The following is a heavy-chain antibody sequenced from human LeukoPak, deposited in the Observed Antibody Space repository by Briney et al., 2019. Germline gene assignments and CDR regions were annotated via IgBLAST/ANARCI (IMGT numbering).Heavy chain of an antibody. CDR3: AKYYGSGSYCFDY. CDR1: GFSFGNYG. V-gene: IGHV3-23*01. CDR2: VSGSSGIT. D-gene: IGHD3-10*01. Sequence: GGSLRLSCAASGFSFGNYGMSWVRQAPGKGLEWISGVSGSSGITYYADSVKGRFTISRDNSKNTLYLQMNSLRAEDTAVYYCAKYYGSGSYCFDYWGQGTLVTVSS. J-gene: IGHJ4*02.